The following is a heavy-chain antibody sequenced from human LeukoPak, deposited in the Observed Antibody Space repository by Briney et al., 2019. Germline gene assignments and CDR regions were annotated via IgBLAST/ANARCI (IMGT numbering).Heavy chain of an antibody. CDR2: IGSSGGTT. J-gene: IGHJ5*02. CDR1: GFTLSSCA. D-gene: IGHD3-3*01. V-gene: IGHV3-23*01. CDR3: AALSYDFWSGINWFDP. Sequence: GGPLRLSCGASGFTLSSCAMSWVRQAPGQGLEWVSAIGSSGGTTYYADSVKGRFTISRDDSKNTLNLQMNSLRVGDTAVYSCAALSYDFWSGINWFDPWGQGTLSPSPQ.